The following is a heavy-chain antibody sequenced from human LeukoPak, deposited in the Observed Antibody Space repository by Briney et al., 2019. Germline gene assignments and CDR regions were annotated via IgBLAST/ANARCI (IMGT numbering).Heavy chain of an antibody. CDR1: GFTFSDYY. Sequence: GGSLRLSCAASGFTFSDYYMSWIRQAPGKGLEWVSYISSSGSTIYYADSVKGRFTISRDNAKNSLYLQMNSLRAEDTAVYYCARDSMDIVVVVAAIIGAFDIWGQGTMVTVSS. V-gene: IGHV3-11*01. D-gene: IGHD2-15*01. CDR3: ARDSMDIVVVVAAIIGAFDI. J-gene: IGHJ3*02. CDR2: ISSSGSTI.